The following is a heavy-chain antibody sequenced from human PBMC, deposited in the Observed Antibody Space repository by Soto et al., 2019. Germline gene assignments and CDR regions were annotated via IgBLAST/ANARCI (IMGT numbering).Heavy chain of an antibody. CDR1: GFTFSSYA. D-gene: IGHD5-18*01. V-gene: IGHV3-30-3*01. J-gene: IGHJ6*02. CDR3: ARGRRDTAMVPTYGMDV. CDR2: ISYDGSNK. Sequence: QVQLVESGGGVVQPGRSLRLSCAASGFTFSSYAMHWVRQAPGKGLEWVAVISYDGSNKYYADSVKGRFTISRDNSKNTLYLQMISLRAEDTAVYYCARGRRDTAMVPTYGMDVWGQGTTVTVSS.